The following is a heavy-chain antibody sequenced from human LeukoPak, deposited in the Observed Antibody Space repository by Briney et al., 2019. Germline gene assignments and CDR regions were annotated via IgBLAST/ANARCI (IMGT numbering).Heavy chain of an antibody. CDR1: GFTFGSSY. V-gene: IGHV3-74*01. J-gene: IGHJ4*02. CDR2: ISSDGTST. CDR3: ARDVGSSLHS. Sequence: GGSLRPSCAASGFTFGSSYMHWVRQDPGKGLVWVSCISSDGTSTNYADSVKGRFTISRDNPKNTVYLQMNSLRAEDTAVYYCARDVGSSLHSWGQGTLVIVSS. D-gene: IGHD2-2*01.